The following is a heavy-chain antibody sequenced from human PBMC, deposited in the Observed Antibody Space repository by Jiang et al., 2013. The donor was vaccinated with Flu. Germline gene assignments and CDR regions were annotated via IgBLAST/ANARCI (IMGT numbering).Heavy chain of an antibody. CDR3: AREGVVAGAFDI. J-gene: IGHJ3*02. Sequence: GPGTGGSLRRPCPSPALSSGGSISSYYWSWIRQSPGKGLEWIGYIYYSETTNYNPSLKSRVTISVDTSMTHFSLKLSSVTAADTAVYYCAREGVVAGAFDIWGQG. D-gene: IGHD2-15*01. V-gene: IGHV4-59*01. CDR2: IYYSETT. CDR1: GGSISSYY.